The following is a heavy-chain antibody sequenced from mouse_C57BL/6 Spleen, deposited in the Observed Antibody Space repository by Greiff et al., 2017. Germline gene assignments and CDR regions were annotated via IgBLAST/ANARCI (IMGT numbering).Heavy chain of an antibody. CDR2: INPYNGGT. Sequence: EVQLQESGPVLVKPGASVKMSCKASGYTFTDYYMNWVKQSHGKSLEWIGVINPYNGGTSYNQKFKGKATLTVDKSSSTAYMGLNSLTSADSAVYYCARGDYGSRYPFAYWGQGTLVTVSA. J-gene: IGHJ3*01. CDR1: GYTFTDYY. CDR3: ARGDYGSRYPFAY. D-gene: IGHD1-1*01. V-gene: IGHV1-19*01.